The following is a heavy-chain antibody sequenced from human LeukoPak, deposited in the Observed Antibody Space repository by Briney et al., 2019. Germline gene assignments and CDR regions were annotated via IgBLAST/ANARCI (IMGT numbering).Heavy chain of an antibody. J-gene: IGHJ4*02. CDR3: ARVTYDYGDQGGY. Sequence: ASVKVSCKASGGTLSSYAISWVRQAPGQGLEWMGGIIPIFGTANYAQKFQGRVTITTDESTSTAYMELSSLRSEDTAVYYCARVTYDYGDQGGYWGQGTLVTVSS. D-gene: IGHD4-17*01. V-gene: IGHV1-69*05. CDR2: IIPIFGTA. CDR1: GGTLSSYA.